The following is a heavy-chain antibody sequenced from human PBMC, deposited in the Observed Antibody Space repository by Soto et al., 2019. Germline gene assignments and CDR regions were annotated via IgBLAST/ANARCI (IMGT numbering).Heavy chain of an antibody. CDR1: GFTFSAYA. V-gene: IGHV3-64*02. D-gene: IGHD3-16*01. CDR3: ARGGGGAALADFDY. CDR2: SSGNGGST. J-gene: IGHJ4*02. Sequence: DVQLVEFGEGLIRPGGSLRLSGAAAGFTFSAYAMHWVRQAPGKGLEGVSTSSGNGGSTYYVDSVKGRFTSSRDHSRTQLSLRMGSLRVEDMAVYYCARGGGGAALADFDYWGQGTLVTVSS.